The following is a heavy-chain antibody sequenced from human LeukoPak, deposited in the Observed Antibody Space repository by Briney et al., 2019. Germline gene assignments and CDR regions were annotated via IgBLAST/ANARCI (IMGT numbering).Heavy chain of an antibody. V-gene: IGHV3-23*01. J-gene: IGHJ4*02. D-gene: IGHD6-13*01. Sequence: GGSLRLSCAASGFTFSNYAMSWVRQAPGKGLEWVSAISANGGGTYYADSVKGRFTISRDNSKNTLYLQMNSLRAGDTAVYYCAKGSSPFDYWGQGTLVTVSS. CDR2: ISANGGGT. CDR1: GFTFSNYA. CDR3: AKGSSPFDY.